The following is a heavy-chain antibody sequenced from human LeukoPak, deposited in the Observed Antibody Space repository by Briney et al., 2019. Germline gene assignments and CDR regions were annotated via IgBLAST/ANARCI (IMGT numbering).Heavy chain of an antibody. CDR1: GFTFSSYG. D-gene: IGHD3-9*01. CDR3: AGLTGDDWYFHL. V-gene: IGHV3-33*01. Sequence: PGGSLRLSCAASGFTFSSYGMHWVRKAPGKGLEGVAVIWDDGSNKYYADSGKGRFTISRDNSKNTLYLQMNSLRAEDTAVYYCAGLTGDDWYFHLWGRGTLVTVSS. CDR2: IWDDGSNK. J-gene: IGHJ2*01.